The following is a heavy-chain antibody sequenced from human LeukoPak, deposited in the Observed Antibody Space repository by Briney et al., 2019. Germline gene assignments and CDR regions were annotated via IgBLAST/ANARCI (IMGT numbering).Heavy chain of an antibody. D-gene: IGHD3-22*01. CDR1: GGSISSSSYY. J-gene: IGHJ4*02. CDR2: IYYSGIT. CDR3: ARRGDYDSSGYYSGFDY. V-gene: IGHV4-39*01. Sequence: KPSETLSLTCTVSGGSISSSSYYWGWIRQHPGKGLEWIGSIYYSGITYYNPSLKSRVTISVDTSKNQFSLKLSSVSAADTAVYYCARRGDYDSSGYYSGFDYWGQGTLATVSS.